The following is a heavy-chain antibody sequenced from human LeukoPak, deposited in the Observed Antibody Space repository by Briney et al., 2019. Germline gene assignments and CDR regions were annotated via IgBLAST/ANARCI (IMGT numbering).Heavy chain of an antibody. Sequence: RSGGSLRLSCAASGSTFSSYWMHWVRQAPGKGLVWVSRINSDGSITTYADSVRGRFTISRDNAKSTLYLQMNSLRAEDTAVYYCASSTQISKYAGYWGQGALVTVSS. J-gene: IGHJ4*02. CDR1: GSTFSSYW. V-gene: IGHV3-74*01. CDR2: INSDGSIT. D-gene: IGHD2-2*01. CDR3: ASSTQISKYAGY.